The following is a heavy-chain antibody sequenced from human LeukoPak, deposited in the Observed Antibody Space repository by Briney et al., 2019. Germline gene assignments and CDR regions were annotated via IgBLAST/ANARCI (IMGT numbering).Heavy chain of an antibody. CDR2: ISAYNGNT. CDR3: ARRITMVRGSSDYFDY. D-gene: IGHD3-10*01. J-gene: IGHJ4*02. CDR1: DYTFTSNG. Sequence: ASVKVSCKASDYTFTSNGISWVRQAPGQGLEWMGWISAYNGNTNYAQKLQGRVTMTTDTSTSTAYMELRSLRSDDTAVYYCARRITMVRGSSDYFDYWGQGTLVTVSS. V-gene: IGHV1-18*01.